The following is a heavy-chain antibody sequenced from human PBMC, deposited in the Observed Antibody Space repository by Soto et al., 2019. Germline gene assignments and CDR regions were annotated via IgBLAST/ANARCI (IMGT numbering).Heavy chain of an antibody. Sequence: PVGSLRLSCAASGFTPSSYSMNWVRQAPGKGLEWVSSISSSSSYIYYADSVKGRFTISRDNAKNSLYLQMNSLRAEDTAVYYCARDRGNYYHGMDVWGQGTTVTVSS. D-gene: IGHD3-10*01. V-gene: IGHV3-21*01. CDR2: ISSSSSYI. CDR1: GFTPSSYS. CDR3: ARDRGNYYHGMDV. J-gene: IGHJ6*02.